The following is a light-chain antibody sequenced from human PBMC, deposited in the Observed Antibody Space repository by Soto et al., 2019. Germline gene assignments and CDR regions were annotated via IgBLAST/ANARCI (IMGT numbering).Light chain of an antibody. V-gene: IGLV2-18*02. Sequence: QSALTQPPSVSGSPGQSVTISCTGTSSDVGSYNRVSWYQQPPGTAPKLMIYEVSHRPSGVPDRFSGSKSGNTASLNISGLQAEDEAVYYCSSYTSSSTYVFGTVTKVTVL. CDR1: SSDVGSYNR. CDR2: EVS. CDR3: SSYTSSSTYV. J-gene: IGLJ1*01.